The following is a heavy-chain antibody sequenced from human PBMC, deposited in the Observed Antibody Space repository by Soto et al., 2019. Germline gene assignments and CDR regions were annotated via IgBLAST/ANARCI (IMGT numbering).Heavy chain of an antibody. V-gene: IGHV3-30*18. Sequence: QALLVASGGGVAQSGSSLRISCAASGFIFSTYGIHWVRQAPGKGLEWVAFISYDGTTDDYGYPVRGRFSVSSGNSENAVDFHMISLSTGDTAVYFCGKLRGGTARDAVDIWGQGTRVDVS. J-gene: IGHJ3*02. CDR3: GKLRGGTARDAVDI. CDR2: ISYDGTTD. D-gene: IGHD2-15*01. CDR1: GFIFSTYG.